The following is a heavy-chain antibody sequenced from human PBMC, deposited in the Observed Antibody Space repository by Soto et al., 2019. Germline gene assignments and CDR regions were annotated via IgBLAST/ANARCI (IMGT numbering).Heavy chain of an antibody. V-gene: IGHV1-8*01. CDR3: TIETTSSLIVANAFDY. D-gene: IGHD2-15*01. Sequence: ASVKVSCKASGYTFTSYDINWVRQATGQGLEWMGWMNPNSGNTGYAQKFQGRVTMTRNTSISTAYMELSSLRSEDTAVYYCTIETTSSLIVANAFDYWGQGTLVTVSS. CDR2: MNPNSGNT. CDR1: GYTFTSYD. J-gene: IGHJ4*02.